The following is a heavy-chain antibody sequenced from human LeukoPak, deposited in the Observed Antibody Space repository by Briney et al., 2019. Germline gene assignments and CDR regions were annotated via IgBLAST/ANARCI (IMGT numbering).Heavy chain of an antibody. CDR2: ISSSSSYI. Sequence: PGGSLRLSCAASGFTFSTYNMNWVRQAPGKGLEWVSSISSSSSYIYYADSVKGRFTISRDNAKNSLYLQMNSLRAEDTAVYYCARDGVIFPGYCSSTSCSQFDYWGQGTLVTVSS. V-gene: IGHV3-21*01. CDR3: ARDGVIFPGYCSSTSCSQFDY. D-gene: IGHD2-2*01. J-gene: IGHJ4*02. CDR1: GFTFSTYN.